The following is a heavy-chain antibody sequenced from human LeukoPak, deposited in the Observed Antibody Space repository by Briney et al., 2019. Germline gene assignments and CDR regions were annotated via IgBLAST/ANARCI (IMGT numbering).Heavy chain of an antibody. V-gene: IGHV3-53*01. CDR2: IYSGGST. CDR1: GFTVSSSY. CDR3: ARDQGYYDILAGFYQSAGFDS. J-gene: IGHJ4*02. D-gene: IGHD3-9*01. Sequence: GGSLRLSCAASGFTVSSSYMNWVRQAPGKGLEWVSVIYSGGSTYYADSVKGRFTISRDTSKNTLYLQMNSQRAEDTAVYYCARDQGYYDILAGFYQSAGFDSWGQGTLVTVSS.